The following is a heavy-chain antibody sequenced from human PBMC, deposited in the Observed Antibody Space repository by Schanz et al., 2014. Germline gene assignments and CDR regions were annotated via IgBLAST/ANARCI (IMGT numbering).Heavy chain of an antibody. J-gene: IGHJ3*02. Sequence: EVQLVESGGFVVQPGGSLRLSCAASGFTFDDYTMNWVRQAPGKGLEWVSLISWDGGSTYYADSVKGRFTISRDNSKKTLYLQMSSLRAEDTALYYCAKDPHRDYGGKPQTFDIWGQGTMVTVSS. D-gene: IGHD4-17*01. V-gene: IGHV3-43*01. CDR2: ISWDGGST. CDR1: GFTFDDYT. CDR3: AKDPHRDYGGKPQTFDI.